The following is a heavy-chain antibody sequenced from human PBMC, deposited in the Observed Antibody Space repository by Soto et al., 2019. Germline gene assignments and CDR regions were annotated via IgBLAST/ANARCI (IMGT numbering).Heavy chain of an antibody. CDR2: IHHSGST. CDR1: GDSISSRNW. Sequence: QVQLQESGPGLVKPSETLSLTCAVSGDSISSRNWWSWDRQTPGKGLEYIGEIHHSGSTNYNPSLKSRVTTSVDKSKNQFSLNLNSVTAADTAIYYCARRKLEMMYVGWFDPWGQGTLVTVSS. D-gene: IGHD2-8*01. J-gene: IGHJ5*02. V-gene: IGHV4-4*02. CDR3: ARRKLEMMYVGWFDP.